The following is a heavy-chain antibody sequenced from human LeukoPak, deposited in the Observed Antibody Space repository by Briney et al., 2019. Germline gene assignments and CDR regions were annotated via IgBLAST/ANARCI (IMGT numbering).Heavy chain of an antibody. CDR1: GFTFSSYW. Sequence: SGGSLRLSSAPSGFTFSSYWMTWVRQAPGKGLGWVANIRGDGSERFYVGYLKGRFTISRDNAKNSLYLQMNSLRVDDTAVYYCVREGPPQGRPWSGWYPFDFWGQGILVTVSS. CDR3: VREGPPQGRPWSGWYPFDF. J-gene: IGHJ4*02. V-gene: IGHV3-7*01. D-gene: IGHD3-3*01. CDR2: IRGDGSER.